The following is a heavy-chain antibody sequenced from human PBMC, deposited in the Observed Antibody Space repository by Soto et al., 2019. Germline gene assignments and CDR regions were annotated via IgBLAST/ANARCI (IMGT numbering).Heavy chain of an antibody. D-gene: IGHD3-9*01. J-gene: IGHJ4*02. Sequence: PSETLSLTCTVSGGSISSSSYYWGWIRQPPGKGLERIGSIYYSGSTYYNPSLKSRVTISVDTSKNQFSLKLSSVTAADTAVYYCARHENILTGYSPAFDYWGQGTLVTVSS. CDR3: ARHENILTGYSPAFDY. CDR2: IYYSGST. CDR1: GGSISSSSYY. V-gene: IGHV4-39*01.